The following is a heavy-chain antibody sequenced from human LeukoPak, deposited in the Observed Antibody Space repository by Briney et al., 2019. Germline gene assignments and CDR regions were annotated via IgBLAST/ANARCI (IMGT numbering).Heavy chain of an antibody. CDR1: GFTFSSYA. V-gene: IGHV3-23*01. J-gene: IGHJ4*02. CDR2: ISGSGGST. D-gene: IGHD3-22*01. Sequence: PGGSLRLSCAASGFTFSSYAMSWVRQAPGKGLEWFSAISGSGGSTYYADSVKGRFTISRDNSKNTLYLQMNSLRAEGTAVYYCAKDHLYYYDSSGIADYWGQGTLVTVSS. CDR3: AKDHLYYYDSSGIADY.